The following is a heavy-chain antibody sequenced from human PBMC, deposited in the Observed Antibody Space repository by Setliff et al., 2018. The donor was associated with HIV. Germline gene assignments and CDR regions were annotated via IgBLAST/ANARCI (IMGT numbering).Heavy chain of an antibody. CDR1: GFTFSSYS. CDR2: ISSSSSTI. J-gene: IGHJ4*02. CDR3: ARGWIEQQLVWNY. V-gene: IGHV3-48*01. Sequence: GGSLRLSCAASGFTFSSYSMNWVRQAPGKGLEWVSYISSSSSTIYYADSVKGRFTISRDNAKNSLYLQMNSLRAEDTAVYYCARGWIEQQLVWNYWGQGTLVTVSS. D-gene: IGHD6-13*01.